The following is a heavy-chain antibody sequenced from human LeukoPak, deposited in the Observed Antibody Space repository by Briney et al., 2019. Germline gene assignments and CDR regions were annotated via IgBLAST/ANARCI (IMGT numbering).Heavy chain of an antibody. CDR3: ARDRRFGSSGWYTVDS. J-gene: IGHJ4*02. Sequence: GESLRLSCAAFGFTFSSYWMSWVRQAPGKGLEWVANIKQDGSEKYYVDSVKGRFTISRDNAKNSLFLQMNSLRADDTAVYYCARDRRFGSSGWYTVDSWGQGTLVTVSS. CDR1: GFTFSSYW. D-gene: IGHD6-19*01. V-gene: IGHV3-7*01. CDR2: IKQDGSEK.